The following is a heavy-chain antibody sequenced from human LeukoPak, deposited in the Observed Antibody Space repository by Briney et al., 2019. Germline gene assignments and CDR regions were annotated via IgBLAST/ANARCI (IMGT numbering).Heavy chain of an antibody. J-gene: IGHJ6*02. V-gene: IGHV7-4-1*02. CDR1: GYTFTSYA. Sequence: ASVKVSCKASGYTFTSYAMNWVRQAPGQGLEWMGWINTNTGNPTYAQGFTGRFVFSLDTSVSTAYLQISSLKAEDTAVYYCARDLVVTYYDSSGGGMDVWGQGTTVTVSS. D-gene: IGHD3-22*01. CDR3: ARDLVVTYYDSSGGGMDV. CDR2: INTNTGNP.